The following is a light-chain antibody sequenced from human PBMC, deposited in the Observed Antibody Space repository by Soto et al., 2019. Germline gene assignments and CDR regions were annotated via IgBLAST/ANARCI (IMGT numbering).Light chain of an antibody. Sequence: QSVLTQPPSVSAAPGQKVTISCSGGIFDIENNSVSWYQHLPGTAPKLLIYDNYKRPSGIPDRFSGSKSGTSATLDITGLQTGDEADYYCGTWDTSLRAGEVFGTGTKVTVL. CDR1: IFDIENNS. V-gene: IGLV1-51*01. CDR2: DNY. J-gene: IGLJ1*01. CDR3: GTWDTSLRAGEV.